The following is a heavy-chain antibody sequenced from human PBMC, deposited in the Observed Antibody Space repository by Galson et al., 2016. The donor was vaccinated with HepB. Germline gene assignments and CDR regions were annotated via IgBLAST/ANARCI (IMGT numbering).Heavy chain of an antibody. CDR2: IWYDGIDK. CDR3: AREVAFYVRGGPFDI. D-gene: IGHD3-10*02. CDR1: GFTFSNYG. J-gene: IGHJ3*02. Sequence: SLRLSCAASGFTFSNYGMHWVRQAPGKGLEWVALIWYDGIDKYYTDSVKGRFTISRDNSKNTLYLQMSSLRAEDTAVYYCAREVAFYVRGGPFDIWGQGTMVTVSS. V-gene: IGHV3-33*01.